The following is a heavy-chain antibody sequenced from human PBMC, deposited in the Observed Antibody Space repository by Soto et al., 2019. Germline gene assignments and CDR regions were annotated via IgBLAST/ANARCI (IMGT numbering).Heavy chain of an antibody. CDR2: TYYRSRWYH. CDR1: GVRFSSNSAA. Sequence: QTLSRTCASSGVRFSSNSAAWNCSRQSPSRGLEWLGRTYYRSRWYHDYAVSVKSRININPDTSENQFSLQLGSVTPEDTAMYNCARAGGSSAMDVWGQRTTVTVSS. V-gene: IGHV6-1*01. CDR3: ARAGGSSAMDV. J-gene: IGHJ6*02. D-gene: IGHD2-15*01.